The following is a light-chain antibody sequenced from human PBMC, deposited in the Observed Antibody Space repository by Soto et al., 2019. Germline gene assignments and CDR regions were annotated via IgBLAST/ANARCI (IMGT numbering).Light chain of an antibody. Sequence: QSALPPPASVSGSPGQSITISCTGTSSDVGDYNYVSWYQQHPGKAPQLMIYQVSNRPSGVSSRFSGSKSGDTASLTISGLQAEDEGDYFCSSYSSTYTLLFGSGTKVTVL. CDR2: QVS. CDR1: SSDVGDYNY. CDR3: SSYSSTYTLL. J-gene: IGLJ1*01. V-gene: IGLV2-14*01.